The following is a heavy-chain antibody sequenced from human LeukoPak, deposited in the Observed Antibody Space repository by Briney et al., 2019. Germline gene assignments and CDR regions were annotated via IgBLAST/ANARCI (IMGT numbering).Heavy chain of an antibody. CDR2: ISYDGSNK. V-gene: IGHV3-30*18. CDR1: GFTFSSYG. Sequence: GGSLRLSCAASGFTFSSYGMHWVRQAPGKGLEWVAVISYDGSNKYYADSVKGRFTISRDNSKNTLYLQMNSLRAEDTAVYYCVKGGNGDYWGQGTLVTVSS. D-gene: IGHD4-23*01. CDR3: VKGGNGDY. J-gene: IGHJ4*02.